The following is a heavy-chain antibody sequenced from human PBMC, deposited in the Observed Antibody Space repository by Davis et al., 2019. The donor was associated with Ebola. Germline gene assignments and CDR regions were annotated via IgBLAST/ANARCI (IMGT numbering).Heavy chain of an antibody. CDR3: ARDSSDAALYRMDV. D-gene: IGHD6-6*01. Sequence: GESLKISCAASGFTVSGKFMNWVRQAPGKGLEWVSSISDTGTYIYYAASVKGRFTISRDKAYNSLYLQMNSLRAEDTAVYYCARDSSDAALYRMDVWGQGTTVTVSS. V-gene: IGHV3-21*01. CDR2: ISDTGTYI. CDR1: GFTVSGKF. J-gene: IGHJ6*02.